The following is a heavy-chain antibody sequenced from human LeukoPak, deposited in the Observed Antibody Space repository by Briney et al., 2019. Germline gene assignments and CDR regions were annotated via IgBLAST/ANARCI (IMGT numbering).Heavy chain of an antibody. V-gene: IGHV1-69*04. J-gene: IGHJ6*02. Sequence: SVKVSCKASGGTFSSYAISWVRQAPGQGLEWMGRIIPILGIANYTQKFQGRVTITADKSTSTAYMELSSLRSEDTAVYYCARDGSDSGSALDGMDVWGQGTTVTVSS. CDR3: ARDGSDSGSALDGMDV. CDR1: GGTFSSYA. D-gene: IGHD1-26*01. CDR2: IIPILGIA.